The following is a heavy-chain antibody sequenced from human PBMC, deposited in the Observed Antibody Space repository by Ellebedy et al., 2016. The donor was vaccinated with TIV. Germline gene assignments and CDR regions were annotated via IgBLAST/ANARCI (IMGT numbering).Heavy chain of an antibody. CDR2: ISHSGST. J-gene: IGHJ5*02. D-gene: IGHD3-9*01. Sequence: SETLSLTCSVSGDSITNNNYNWGWIRQSPGKGLEWIGGISHSGSTYYNPSLKSRVSLSADASKSQFSLTLSSLTAADTAAYYCVGLRYFDWLYIWFDPWGQGALVTVSS. V-gene: IGHV4-39*01. CDR3: VGLRYFDWLYIWFDP. CDR1: GDSITNNNYN.